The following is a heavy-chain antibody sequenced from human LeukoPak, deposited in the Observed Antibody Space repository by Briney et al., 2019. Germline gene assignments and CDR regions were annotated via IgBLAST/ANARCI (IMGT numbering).Heavy chain of an antibody. CDR3: ARDATYYGSGSYYQGFDP. CDR1: GGSVSSGSYY. CDR2: IYYSGST. J-gene: IGHJ5*02. Sequence: SETLSLTCTVSGGSVSSGSYYWSWIRQPPGKGLEWIGYIYYSGSTNYNPSLKSRVTRSVDTSKNQFSLKLSSVTAADTAVYYCARDATYYGSGSYYQGFDPWGQGTLVTVSS. V-gene: IGHV4-61*01. D-gene: IGHD3-10*01.